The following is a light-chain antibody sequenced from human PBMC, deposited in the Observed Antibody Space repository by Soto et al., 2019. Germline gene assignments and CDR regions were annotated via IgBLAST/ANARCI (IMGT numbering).Light chain of an antibody. CDR2: EVS. CDR1: TGDVGGYNY. V-gene: IGLV2-14*01. Sequence: QAVLTQPASVSGSPGQSITISCTGTTGDVGGYNYVSWYQQHPGKAPKLMIYEVSNRPSGVSCRFSGSKSGNTASLTISGLQAEDEADYYCSSYTTTNTCVFGSGTKLTVL. J-gene: IGLJ1*01. CDR3: SSYTTTNTCV.